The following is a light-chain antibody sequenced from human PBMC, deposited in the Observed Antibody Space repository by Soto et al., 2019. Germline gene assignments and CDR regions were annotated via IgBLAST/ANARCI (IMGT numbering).Light chain of an antibody. J-gene: IGKJ3*01. CDR1: QSISSY. Sequence: DIQMTQSPSSLSASVGDRVTITCRASQSISSYLNWYQQKPGKAPKLLIYAASSLQSGVPSRFSGSGPGTDFTLTISSLQPEDFATYYCQQSYSTWGFTFGPGTKVDIK. V-gene: IGKV1-39*01. CDR3: QQSYSTWGFT. CDR2: AAS.